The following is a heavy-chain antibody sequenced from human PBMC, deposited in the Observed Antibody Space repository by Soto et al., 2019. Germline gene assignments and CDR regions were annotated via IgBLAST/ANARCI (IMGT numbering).Heavy chain of an antibody. CDR3: AKSRGAGGHLDY. V-gene: IGHV3-23*01. CDR2: VSIGGST. J-gene: IGHJ4*02. D-gene: IGHD2-15*01. CDR1: GFTFSSYA. Sequence: DVQLLESGGGLVQPEGSLRLSCAASGFTFSSYAMGWVRQGPGKGMEWVAVVSIGGSTHYADSVRGRFTISRDNSKNTLSLQMNSLTAEDTAVCFCAKSRGAGGHLDYWGPAAVATGSS.